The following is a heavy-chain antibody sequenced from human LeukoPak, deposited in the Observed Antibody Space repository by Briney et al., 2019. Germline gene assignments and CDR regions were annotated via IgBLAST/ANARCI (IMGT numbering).Heavy chain of an antibody. V-gene: IGHV3-74*01. CDR1: GFTFCSYW. CDR2: INSDGSSK. CDR3: ARDNFDWLFSYYYYYMVV. J-gene: IGHJ6*03. D-gene: IGHD3-9*01. Sequence: PGGSLRFSCAASGFTFCSYWMHWVRQAPGKGLVWVSRINSDGSSKSYADSVKGRFTISRDNAKNTLYLQMNSLRAEDTAVYYCARDNFDWLFSYYYYYMVVWGKGPTVTVSS.